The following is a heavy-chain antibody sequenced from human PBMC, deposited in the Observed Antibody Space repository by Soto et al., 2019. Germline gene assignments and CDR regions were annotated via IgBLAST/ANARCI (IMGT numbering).Heavy chain of an antibody. CDR3: ASTTKYYYDSSGYYNGWYYYYGMDV. CDR2: IYHSGST. Sequence: LSLTCAVSGGSISSGGYSWSWIRQPPGKGLEWLGYIYHSGSTYYNPSLKSRVTISVDRSKNQFSLKLSSVTAADTAVYYCASTTKYYYDSSGYYNGWYYYYGMDVWGQGTTVTVSS. D-gene: IGHD3-22*01. V-gene: IGHV4-30-2*01. CDR1: GGSISSGGYS. J-gene: IGHJ6*02.